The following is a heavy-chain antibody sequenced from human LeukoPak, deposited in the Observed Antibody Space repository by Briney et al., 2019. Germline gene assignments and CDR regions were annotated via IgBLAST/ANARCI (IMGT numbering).Heavy chain of an antibody. CDR3: TRARGKYGSGTLTFDN. J-gene: IGHJ4*02. CDR2: IKHDGSEK. D-gene: IGHD3-10*01. Sequence: GGSLRLSCVASGFTLSNYWMTWVRQAPGKGLEWVAHIKHDGSEKYYEDSMKGRFTISRDNGKNSLYLQMSSLRAEDTAVYYCTRARGKYGSGTLTFDNWGQGTLVTVSS. V-gene: IGHV3-7*03. CDR1: GFTLSNYW.